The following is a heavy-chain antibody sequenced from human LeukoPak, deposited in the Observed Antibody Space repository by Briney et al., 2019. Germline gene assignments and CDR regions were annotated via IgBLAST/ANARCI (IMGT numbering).Heavy chain of an antibody. V-gene: IGHV1-18*01. D-gene: IGHD3-22*01. CDR2: ISAYNGNT. Sequence: ASVKVSCKASGYTFTSYGISWVRQAPGQGLEWMGWISAYNGNTNYAQKLQGRVTMTTDTSTSTAYMELRSLRSDDTAVYYCARGYDYDSSGYSDAFDIWGQGTMVTVSS. J-gene: IGHJ3*02. CDR1: GYTFTSYG. CDR3: ARGYDYDSSGYSDAFDI.